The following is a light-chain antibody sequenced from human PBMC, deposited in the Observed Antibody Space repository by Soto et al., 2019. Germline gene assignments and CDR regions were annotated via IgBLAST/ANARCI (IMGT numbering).Light chain of an antibody. CDR3: QQFYTSTWT. Sequence: PGERATLSCRASQHIYSSYVSWYQKKVGQPPRLIISGVSRRAPGIPDRFSGGGSETDFTLTISGLEPEDFAVYFCQQFYTSTWTFGQGTRVEI. CDR1: QHIYSSY. CDR2: GVS. V-gene: IGKV3-20*01. J-gene: IGKJ1*01.